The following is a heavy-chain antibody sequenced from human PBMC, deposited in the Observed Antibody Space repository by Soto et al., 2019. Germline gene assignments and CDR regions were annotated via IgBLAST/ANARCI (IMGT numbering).Heavy chain of an antibody. CDR1: GYTFTCYD. CDR3: ARRSGPNYYYGMDV. J-gene: IGHJ6*02. V-gene: IGHV1-8*01. CDR2: MNPNSGNT. D-gene: IGHD3-3*01. Sequence: QVQLVQSGAEVKKPGASVKVSCKASGYTFTCYDINWVRQATGQGLEWMGWMNPNSGNTGYAQKFQGRVTMTRNTSISTAYMELSSLRSEDTAVYYCARRSGPNYYYGMDVWGQGTTVTVSS.